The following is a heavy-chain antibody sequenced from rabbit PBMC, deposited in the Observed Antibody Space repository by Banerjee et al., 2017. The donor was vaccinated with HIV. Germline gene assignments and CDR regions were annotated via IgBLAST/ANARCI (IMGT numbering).Heavy chain of an antibody. CDR3: VSYDDYGDRNL. D-gene: IGHD2-1*01. Sequence: QSLEESGGDLVKPGASLTLTCTASGFSFSSSYYMCWVRQAPGKGLEWIACIYVGSSGSTDYASWAKGRFTISKTSSTTVTLQMTSLTAADTATYFCVSYDDYGDRNLWGPGTLVTVS. CDR1: GFSFSSSYY. J-gene: IGHJ4*01. V-gene: IGHV1S40*01. CDR2: IYVGSSGST.